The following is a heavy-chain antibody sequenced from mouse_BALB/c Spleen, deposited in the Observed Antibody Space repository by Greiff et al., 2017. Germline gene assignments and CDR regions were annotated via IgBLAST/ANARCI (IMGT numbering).Heavy chain of an antibody. J-gene: IGHJ3*01. D-gene: IGHD2-2*01. V-gene: IGHV1-69*02. CDR1: GYTFTSYW. CDR3: ARRDGYDGLAY. CDR2: IDPSDSYT. Sequence: QVQLQQPGAELVKPGASVKLSCKASGYTFTSYWMHWVKQKPGQGLEWIGEIDPSDSYTNYNQKFKGKATLTVDKSSSTAYMQLSSLTSEDAAVYYCARRDGYDGLAYWGQGTLVTVSA.